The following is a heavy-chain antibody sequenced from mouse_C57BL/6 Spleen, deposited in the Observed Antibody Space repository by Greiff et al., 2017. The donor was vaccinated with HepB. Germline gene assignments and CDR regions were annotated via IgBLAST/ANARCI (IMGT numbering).Heavy chain of an antibody. V-gene: IGHV1-80*01. CDR3: ARGDYDGAWLAY. CDR1: GYAFSSYW. Sequence: VQLQQSGAELVKPGASVKISCKASGYAFSSYWMNWVKQRPGKGLEWIGQIYPGDGDTNYNGKFKGKATLTADKSSSTAYMQLSSLTSEDSAVYFWARGDYDGAWLAYWGQGTLVTVSA. CDR2: IYPGDGDT. J-gene: IGHJ3*01. D-gene: IGHD2-4*01.